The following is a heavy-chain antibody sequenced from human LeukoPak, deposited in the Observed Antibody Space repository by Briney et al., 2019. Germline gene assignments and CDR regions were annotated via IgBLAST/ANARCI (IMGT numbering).Heavy chain of an antibody. J-gene: IGHJ5*02. CDR2: IYYGGST. V-gene: IGHV4-59*01. CDR3: ARRSGHYYDSSGYYYDFFDP. CDR1: GEPIRSEY. Sequence: PSETLSLTCTVSGEPIRSEYWTWMRQPPGQGLEWIGHIYYGGSTNYNPSLKSRATISVDTSKNQLSLKLTSATAADTAVYYCARRSGHYYDSSGYYYDFFDPRGPGTLVTVSS. D-gene: IGHD3-22*01.